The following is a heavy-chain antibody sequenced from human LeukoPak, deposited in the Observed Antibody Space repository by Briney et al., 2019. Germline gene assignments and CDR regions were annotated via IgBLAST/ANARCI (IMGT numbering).Heavy chain of an antibody. CDR1: GFTFSSYE. Sequence: GGSLRLSCAASGFTFSSYEMNWVRQAPGKGLGSVSYISSSGSTIYYADSVKGRFTISRDNAKNSLYLQMNSLRAEDTAVYYCARAPWIQLWLNGRVDYYYGMDVWGQGTTVTVSS. V-gene: IGHV3-48*03. CDR2: ISSSGSTI. J-gene: IGHJ6*02. CDR3: ARAPWIQLWLNGRVDYYYGMDV. D-gene: IGHD5-18*01.